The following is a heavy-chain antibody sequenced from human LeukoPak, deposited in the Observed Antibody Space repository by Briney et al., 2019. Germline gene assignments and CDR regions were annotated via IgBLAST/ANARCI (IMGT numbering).Heavy chain of an antibody. CDR2: IYYSGST. V-gene: IGHV4-59*11. CDR1: GGSISSHY. Sequence: SETLSRTGTISGGSISSHYWSWIRQPPGKGLEWIGYIYYSGSTNYNPSLKSRVTISVDTSKNQFSLKLSSVTAADTAVYYCARVSRYNWNYAAFDIWGQGTMVTVSS. D-gene: IGHD1-7*01. J-gene: IGHJ3*02. CDR3: ARVSRYNWNYAAFDI.